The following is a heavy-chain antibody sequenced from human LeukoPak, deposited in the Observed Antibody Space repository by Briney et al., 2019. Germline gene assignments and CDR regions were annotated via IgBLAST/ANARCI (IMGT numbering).Heavy chain of an antibody. J-gene: IGHJ4*02. CDR1: GFTFSYYY. V-gene: IGHV3-11*04. CDR2: ISSSGSTI. Sequence: GGSLRLSCAASGFTFSYYYMSWIRQAPGKGLEWVSYISSSGSTIYYADSVKGRFTISRDNAKNSLYLQMNSLRAEDTAVYYCAREGYCSSTSCYDYWGQGTLVTVYS. CDR3: AREGYCSSTSCYDY. D-gene: IGHD2-2*01.